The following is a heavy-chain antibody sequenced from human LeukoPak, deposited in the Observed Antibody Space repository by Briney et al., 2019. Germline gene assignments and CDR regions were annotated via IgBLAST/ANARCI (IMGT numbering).Heavy chain of an antibody. CDR2: INAGNGNT. CDR3: ARDRDGYNLWDY. Sequence: ASVKVSYKASGYTFTSYAMHWVRQAPGQRLEWMGWINAGNGNTKYSQKFQGRVTITRDTSASTAYMELSSLRSEDTAVYYCARDRDGYNLWDYWGQGTLVTVSS. CDR1: GYTFTSYA. J-gene: IGHJ4*02. V-gene: IGHV1-3*01. D-gene: IGHD5-24*01.